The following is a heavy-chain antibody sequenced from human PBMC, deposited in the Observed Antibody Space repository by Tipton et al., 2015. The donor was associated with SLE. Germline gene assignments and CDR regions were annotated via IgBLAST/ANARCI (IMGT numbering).Heavy chain of an antibody. J-gene: IGHJ3*02. CDR2: IYYSGST. V-gene: IGHV4-34*01. CDR3: ARGDRSGSRDAFDI. CDR1: GGSFSGYY. Sequence: TLSLTCAVYGGSFSGYYWSWIRQPPGKGLEWIEYIYYSGSTYYNPSLKSRVTISVDTSKNQFSLKLSSVTAADTAVYYCARGDRSGSRDAFDIWGQGTMVTVSS. D-gene: IGHD1-26*01.